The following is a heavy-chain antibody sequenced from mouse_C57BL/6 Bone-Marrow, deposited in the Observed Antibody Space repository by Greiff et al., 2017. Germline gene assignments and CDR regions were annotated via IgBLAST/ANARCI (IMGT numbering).Heavy chain of an antibody. J-gene: IGHJ2*01. Sequence: QVHVKQSGAELVRPGASVKLSCKASGYTFTDYYINWVKQRPGQGLEWIARIYPGSGNTYYNEQFKGKATLTAEKSSSTAYMQLSSLTSEASSVYCGARSRAYYSNYFDYWGQGTTLTVSS. CDR3: ARSRAYYSNYFDY. CDR2: IYPGSGNT. CDR1: GYTFTDYY. D-gene: IGHD2-5*01. V-gene: IGHV1-76*01.